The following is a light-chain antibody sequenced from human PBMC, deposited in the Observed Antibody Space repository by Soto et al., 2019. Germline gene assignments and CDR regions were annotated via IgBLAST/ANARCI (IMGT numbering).Light chain of an antibody. CDR3: QQYGRTLDM. CDR1: QSIGSNY. V-gene: IGKV3-20*01. J-gene: IGKJ1*01. CDR2: GAS. Sequence: DNVLTQSPGTLSLSPGEGATLSCRASQSIGSNYLAWFQQKPGQPPRLLIYGASSRATGIPDRFSGSGSGTEFTLTISRLEPDDFAVYYCQQYGRTLDMFGQGTKVEIK.